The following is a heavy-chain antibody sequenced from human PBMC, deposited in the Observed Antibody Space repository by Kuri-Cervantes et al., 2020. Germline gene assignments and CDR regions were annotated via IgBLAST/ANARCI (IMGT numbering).Heavy chain of an antibody. Sequence: GGSLRLSCAASGFIFSNYFMSWVRQAPGKGLEWVSDISGSSGTTNYAASVKGRFTISRDNAKNSLYLQMNSLRAEDTAVYYCAREDGFEQLVRAFDIWGQGTMVTVSS. CDR1: GFIFSNYF. CDR2: ISGSSGTT. J-gene: IGHJ3*02. CDR3: AREDGFEQLVRAFDI. V-gene: IGHV3-23*01. D-gene: IGHD6-13*01.